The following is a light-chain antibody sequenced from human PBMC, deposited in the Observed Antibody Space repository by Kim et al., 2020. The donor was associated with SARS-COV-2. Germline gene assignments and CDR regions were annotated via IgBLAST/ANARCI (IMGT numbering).Light chain of an antibody. J-gene: IGKJ2*03. Sequence: RATSNCKSSQTVLYSSTNKNYVTWYQQKPGQPPKRLIYWASTRESGVPDRFSGSGSGTDFTLTISSLQAEDVAVYYCQQYYSAPYSFGQGTKREI. CDR2: WAS. CDR1: QTVLYSSTNKNY. V-gene: IGKV4-1*01. CDR3: QQYYSAPYS.